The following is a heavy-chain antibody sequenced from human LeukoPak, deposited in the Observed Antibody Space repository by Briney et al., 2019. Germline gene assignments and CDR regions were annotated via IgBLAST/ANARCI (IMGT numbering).Heavy chain of an antibody. J-gene: IGHJ4*02. CDR3: ASGGGCSGGSCYSDFDY. CDR1: GFTFSSYG. D-gene: IGHD2-15*01. CDR2: IWYDGSNK. V-gene: IGHV3-33*01. Sequence: GGSLRLSCAPSGFTFSSYGMHWVRQAPGKGLEWVAVIWYDGSNKYYADSVKGRFTISRDNSKNTLYLQMNSLRAEDTAVYYCASGGGCSGGSCYSDFDYWGQGTLVTVSS.